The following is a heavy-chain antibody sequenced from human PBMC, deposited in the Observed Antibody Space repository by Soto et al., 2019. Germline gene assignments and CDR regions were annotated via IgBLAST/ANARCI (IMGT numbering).Heavy chain of an antibody. Sequence: QVQMVQSGAELKKPGASVKVSCKASGYTFSNYDMNWVRQATGQGPEWIGWVNPNNGDTGYAQRFQGRVTLSTDISTNTAYMELSSVRSEDTAIYYCATVSRQGSATNFDYSGHGTLITVSS. CDR1: GYTFSNYD. V-gene: IGHV1-8*01. J-gene: IGHJ4*01. D-gene: IGHD3-10*01. CDR2: VNPNNGDT. CDR3: ATVSRQGSATNFDY.